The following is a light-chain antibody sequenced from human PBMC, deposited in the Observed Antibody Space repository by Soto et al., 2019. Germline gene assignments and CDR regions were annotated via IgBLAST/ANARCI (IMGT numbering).Light chain of an antibody. CDR3: QQSYSTPLT. CDR2: AAS. J-gene: IGKJ4*01. CDR1: QSISSY. V-gene: IGKV1-39*01. Sequence: DIQMTQSPSSLSASVGDRVTITCRASQSISSYLNWYQQKPGKAPKLLIYAASSLQSGVPSRFSGSGSGTGFTLTISSLPPEEFATYYCQQSYSTPLTFGGGTKVEIK.